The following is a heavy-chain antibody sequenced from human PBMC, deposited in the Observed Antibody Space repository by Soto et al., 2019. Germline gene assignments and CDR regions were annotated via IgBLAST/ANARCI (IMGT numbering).Heavy chain of an antibody. V-gene: IGHV3-30*04. J-gene: IGHJ4*01. Sequence: PGGSLRLSCAASGFMFSAYAMLWVRQAPGKGLECVAAISYDGTNKYYADSIKGRFTISRDNSANTLFLQVNSLRREDTAMYYCARDPSPYTSGWYGIDFWGHGTLVTVSS. CDR2: ISYDGTNK. CDR3: ARDPSPYTSGWYGIDF. D-gene: IGHD6-19*01. CDR1: GFMFSAYA.